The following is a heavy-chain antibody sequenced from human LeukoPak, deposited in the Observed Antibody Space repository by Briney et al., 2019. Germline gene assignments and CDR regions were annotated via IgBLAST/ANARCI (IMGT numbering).Heavy chain of an antibody. J-gene: IGHJ5*02. D-gene: IGHD1-26*01. Sequence: KSSETLSLTCTVSAGSISSGDYYWSWLRQPPGKGLEWIGYIYYIGSTYYNPYLKSRVTISVDTSKNQFSLKLSSVTAADTAVYYCARDRIGLGATSENWFDPWGQGTLVTVSS. V-gene: IGHV4-30-4*08. CDR3: ARDRIGLGATSENWFDP. CDR2: IYYIGST. CDR1: AGSISSGDYY.